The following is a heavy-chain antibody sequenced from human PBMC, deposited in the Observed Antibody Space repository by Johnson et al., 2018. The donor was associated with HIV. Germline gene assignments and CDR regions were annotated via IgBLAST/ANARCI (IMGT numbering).Heavy chain of an antibody. D-gene: IGHD7-27*01. J-gene: IGHJ3*02. V-gene: IGHV3-7*01. CDR2: IKQDGSEN. CDR3: ARESALTGDSLGFDM. Sequence: VQLVESGGGLVQPGGSLRLSCAVSGFTFSTYWMSWVRQVPGKGLEWVANIKQDGSENYYVDSVKGGFIISRDNGKNLLYLQMTSLRAEDTAVYYCARESALTGDSLGFDMWGQGTMVTVSS. CDR1: GFTFSTYW.